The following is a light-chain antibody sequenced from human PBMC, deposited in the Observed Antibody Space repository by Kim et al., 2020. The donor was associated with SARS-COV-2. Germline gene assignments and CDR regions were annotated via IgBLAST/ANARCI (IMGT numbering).Light chain of an antibody. Sequence: DIQMTQSPSSLSASVGDRVTITCQASQDIRNYLNWYQQKPGKAPKLLIYDASNLETGVPSRFSGSGSGTHFTFTINSLQPGDIATYYCQQYDNLPITFGQGTRLEIK. CDR3: QQYDNLPIT. V-gene: IGKV1-33*01. CDR2: DAS. J-gene: IGKJ5*01. CDR1: QDIRNY.